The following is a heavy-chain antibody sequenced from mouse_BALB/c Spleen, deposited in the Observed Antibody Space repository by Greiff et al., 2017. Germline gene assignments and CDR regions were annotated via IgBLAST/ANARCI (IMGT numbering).Heavy chain of an antibody. J-gene: IGHJ3*01. V-gene: IGHV1-4*01. D-gene: IGHD2-1*01. CDR3: ARGGGNYGFAY. CDR1: GYTFTSYT. Sequence: VQGVESGAELARPGASVRMSCKASGYTFTSYTMHWVKQRPGQGLEWIGYINPSSGYTNYNQKFKDKATLTADKSSSTAYMQLSSLTSEDSAVYYCARGGGNYGFAYWGQGTLVTVSA. CDR2: INPSSGYT.